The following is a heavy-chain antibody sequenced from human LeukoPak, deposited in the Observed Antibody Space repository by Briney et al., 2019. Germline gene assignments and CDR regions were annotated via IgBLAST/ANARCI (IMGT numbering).Heavy chain of an antibody. J-gene: IGHJ6*03. D-gene: IGHD3-16*01. CDR1: GGPFSGYY. CDR2: IYYSGST. V-gene: IGHV4-59*01. Sequence: SETLSLTCAVYGGPFSGYYWSWIRQPPGKGLEWIGYIYYSGSTNYNPSLKSRVTISVDTSKKQFSLKLTSVTVADTAVYYCARETSQKGAHYMDVWGKGTTVTISS. CDR3: ARETSQKGAHYMDV.